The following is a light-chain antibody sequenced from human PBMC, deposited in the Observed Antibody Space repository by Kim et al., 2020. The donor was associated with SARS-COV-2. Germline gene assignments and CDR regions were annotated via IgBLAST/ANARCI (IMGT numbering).Light chain of an antibody. CDR2: SNN. Sequence: QSVLTQPPSASGTPGQSISISCSGGSSNIGSRTVNWYQQLPGTAPKLLIFSNNQRPSGVPDRFSGSKSGTSASLAISGLQSEDEADYYCAAWDDSLNGLAFGGGTKVTVL. J-gene: IGLJ2*01. V-gene: IGLV1-44*01. CDR3: AAWDDSLNGLA. CDR1: SSNIGSRT.